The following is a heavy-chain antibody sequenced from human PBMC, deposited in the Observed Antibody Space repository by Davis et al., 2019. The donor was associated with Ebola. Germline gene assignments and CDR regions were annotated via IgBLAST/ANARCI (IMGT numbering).Heavy chain of an antibody. J-gene: IGHJ6*04. Sequence: GGSLRLSCTDSVITFSSYAMTWVRQAPGKGLEWVSAISGSGGSTYYADSVKGRFTISRDNSKNTLYLQMNSLRAEDTAVYYCAKNQYCSGGSCYHYYGMDVWGKGTTVTVSS. CDR1: VITFSSYA. D-gene: IGHD2-15*01. V-gene: IGHV3-23*01. CDR3: AKNQYCSGGSCYHYYGMDV. CDR2: ISGSGGST.